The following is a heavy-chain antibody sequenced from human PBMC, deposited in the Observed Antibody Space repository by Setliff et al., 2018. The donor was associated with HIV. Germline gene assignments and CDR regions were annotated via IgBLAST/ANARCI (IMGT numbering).Heavy chain of an antibody. CDR3: ARALYGDYGGDVNWMDP. J-gene: IGHJ5*02. CDR1: GYTFINYA. V-gene: IGHV7-4-1*02. D-gene: IGHD4-17*01. Sequence: ASVKVSCKASGYTFINYAMNWVRQAPGQGLEWMGWVNTNSGSPTYTQAFTGRFVFSVDTSVTTAYLQISSLKAEDTAIYYCARALYGDYGGDVNWMDPWGQGTLVTVSS. CDR2: VNTNSGSP.